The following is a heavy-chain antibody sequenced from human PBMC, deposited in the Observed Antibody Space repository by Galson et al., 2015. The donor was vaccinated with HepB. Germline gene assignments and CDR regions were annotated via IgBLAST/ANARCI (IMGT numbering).Heavy chain of an antibody. D-gene: IGHD3-16*02. Sequence: SVKVSCKVSGYTLTELSMHWVRQAPGKGLEWMGGFDPEDGETIYAQKFQGRVTMTEDTSTDTAYMELSSLRSEDTAVYYCATVWGSYRRLDYWGQGTLVTVSS. CDR2: FDPEDGET. CDR3: ATVWGSYRRLDY. J-gene: IGHJ4*02. CDR1: GYTLTELS. V-gene: IGHV1-24*01.